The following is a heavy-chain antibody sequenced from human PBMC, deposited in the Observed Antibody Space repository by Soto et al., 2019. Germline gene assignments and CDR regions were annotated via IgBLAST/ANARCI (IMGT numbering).Heavy chain of an antibody. D-gene: IGHD2-21*02. CDR3: ARVSGDFDAFDI. Sequence: SETLSLTCTVSGGSISSYYWSWIRQPPGKGLEWIGYIYYSGSTNYNPSLKSRVTISVDTSKNQFSLKLSSVTAADTAVYYCARVSGDFDAFDIWGQGTMVTVSS. CDR1: GGSISSYY. CDR2: IYYSGST. V-gene: IGHV4-59*01. J-gene: IGHJ3*02.